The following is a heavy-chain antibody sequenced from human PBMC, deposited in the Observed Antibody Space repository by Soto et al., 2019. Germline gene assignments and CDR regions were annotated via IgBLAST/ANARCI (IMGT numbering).Heavy chain of an antibody. CDR3: ARHRDDILTGYPTSPYYYYMDV. V-gene: IGHV4-39*01. D-gene: IGHD3-9*01. J-gene: IGHJ6*03. CDR2: IYYSGST. CDR1: GGSISSSSYY. Sequence: SETLSLTCTVSGGSISSSSYYWGWIRQPPGKGLEWIGSIYYSGSTYYNPSLKSRVTISVDTSKNQFSLKLSPVTAADTAVYYCARHRDDILTGYPTSPYYYYMDVWGKGTTVTVSS.